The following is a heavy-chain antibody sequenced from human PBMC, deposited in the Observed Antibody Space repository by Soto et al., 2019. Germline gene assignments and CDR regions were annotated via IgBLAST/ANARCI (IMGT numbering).Heavy chain of an antibody. CDR3: AMASEQWLLSISGD. D-gene: IGHD3-22*01. Sequence: QVQLVGSGGGVVQPGRSLRLSCAASGFTFSNYGMHWVRQAPGKGLAWVAVISYDGSNKYYADSVKGRFTISRDNSKNTLYLQMNSLRAEDTAVYYCAMASEQWLLSISGDWGQGTLVTVSS. J-gene: IGHJ4*02. CDR2: ISYDGSNK. V-gene: IGHV3-30*03. CDR1: GFTFSNYG.